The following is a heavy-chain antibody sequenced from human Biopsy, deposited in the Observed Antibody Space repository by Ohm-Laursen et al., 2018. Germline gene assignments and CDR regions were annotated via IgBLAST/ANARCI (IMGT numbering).Heavy chain of an antibody. Sequence: SETLSLTCTVSGDSIRNYYWSWIRQAAGKGLKWIGYIYYSGSTNYNPSLKSRVTISVDRSKNHFSLELSSVTAADTAVYYCARVGVGAPSIDYFDSWGQGALVTVSS. V-gene: IGHV4-59*01. CDR3: ARVGVGAPSIDYFDS. J-gene: IGHJ4*02. CDR1: GDSIRNYY. CDR2: IYYSGST. D-gene: IGHD1-26*01.